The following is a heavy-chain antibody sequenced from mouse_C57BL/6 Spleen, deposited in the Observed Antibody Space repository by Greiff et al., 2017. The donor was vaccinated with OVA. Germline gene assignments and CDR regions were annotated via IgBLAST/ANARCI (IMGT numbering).Heavy chain of an antibody. CDR3: ARIYYGNYVGAMDY. V-gene: IGHV2-2*01. CDR2: IWSGGST. D-gene: IGHD2-1*01. CDR1: GFSLTSYG. Sequence: QVQLKQSGPGLVQPSQSLSITCTVSGFSLTSYGVHWVRQSPGKGLEWLGVIWSGGSTDYNAAFISRLSISKDNSKSQVFFKMNRLQADDTAIYYCARIYYGNYVGAMDYWGQGTSVTVSS. J-gene: IGHJ4*01.